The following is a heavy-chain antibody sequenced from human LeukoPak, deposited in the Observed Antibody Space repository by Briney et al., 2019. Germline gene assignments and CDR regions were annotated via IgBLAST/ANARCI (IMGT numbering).Heavy chain of an antibody. Sequence: GESLKISCKASGYSFGSFWISWVRQMPGKGLEWMGRIDPSDSYTNYSPSFQGHVTISADKSINTAYLQWSSLKASDTAMYYCARPGYCSSTSCRDLDYWGQGTLVTVSS. D-gene: IGHD2-2*01. CDR1: GYSFGSFW. CDR2: IDPSDSYT. V-gene: IGHV5-10-1*01. CDR3: ARPGYCSSTSCRDLDY. J-gene: IGHJ4*02.